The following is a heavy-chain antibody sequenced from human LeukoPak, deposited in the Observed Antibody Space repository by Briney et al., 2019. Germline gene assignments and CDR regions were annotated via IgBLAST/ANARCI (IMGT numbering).Heavy chain of an antibody. CDR1: GFTFSGYG. Sequence: GGSLRLSCAASGFTFSGYGMHWVRQAPGKGLEWVAVISSDGTNKQYAASVKGRFTISRDNSKNTLELEMNSLRAEDTAVYYCAKSVGRSGPFDYWGQGTLVTVSS. D-gene: IGHD6-19*01. V-gene: IGHV3-30*18. J-gene: IGHJ4*02. CDR3: AKSVGRSGPFDY. CDR2: ISSDGTNK.